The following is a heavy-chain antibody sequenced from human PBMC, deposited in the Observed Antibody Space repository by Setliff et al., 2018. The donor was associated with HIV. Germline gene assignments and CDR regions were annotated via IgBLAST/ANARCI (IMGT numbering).Heavy chain of an antibody. J-gene: IGHJ2*01. Sequence: GGSLRLSCAASGFTFNDYYMSWSRQAPGKGLEWVSYISDSGRTKNYPDSVKGRFTISRDNAKNSLYLQMNSLRVEDTALYYCARRSINWNYATGWGVFDLWGRGTLVTVSS. CDR3: ARRSINWNYATGWGVFDL. CDR1: GFTFNDYY. D-gene: IGHD1-20*01. CDR2: ISDSGRTK. V-gene: IGHV3-11*04.